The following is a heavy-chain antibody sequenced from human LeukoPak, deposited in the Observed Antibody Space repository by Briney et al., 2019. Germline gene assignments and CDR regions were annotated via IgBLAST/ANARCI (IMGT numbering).Heavy chain of an antibody. CDR3: ARGIAAAGRGNWFDP. CDR1: GFTFSSYD. V-gene: IGHV3-13*01. J-gene: IGHJ5*02. Sequence: PGGSLRLSCAASGFTFSSYDRHWVRQATGKGLEWVSAIGTAGDTYYPGSVKGRFAISRENAKNSLYLQMNSLRAGDTAVYYCARGIAAAGRGNWFDPWGQGTLVTVSS. CDR2: IGTAGDT. D-gene: IGHD6-13*01.